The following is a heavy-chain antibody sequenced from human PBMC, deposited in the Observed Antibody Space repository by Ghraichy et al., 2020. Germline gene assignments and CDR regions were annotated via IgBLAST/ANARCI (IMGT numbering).Heavy chain of an antibody. J-gene: IGHJ4*02. CDR2: ISSDGGST. Sequence: GGSLRLSCAASGFTFSNYAMHWVRQAPGKGLEYVSAISSDGGSTYYASSVKGRFTISRDNSKNTLYLQMGILRAEDMAVYYCARATYDFWSGYKDWGQGTLVTVSS. CDR3: ARATYDFWSGYKD. D-gene: IGHD3-3*01. CDR1: GFTFSNYA. V-gene: IGHV3-64*01.